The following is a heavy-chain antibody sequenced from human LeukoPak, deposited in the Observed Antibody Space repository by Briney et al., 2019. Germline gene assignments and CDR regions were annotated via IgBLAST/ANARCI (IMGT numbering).Heavy chain of an antibody. D-gene: IGHD3-22*01. CDR1: GYSISSGYY. Sequence: SETLSLTCAVSGYSISSGYYWGWIRQPPGKGLEWIGYIYYSGSTYYNPSLKSRVTISVDTSKNQFSLKLSSVTAADTAVYYCARVFPHYYDSRINWFDPWGQGTLVTVSS. J-gene: IGHJ5*02. CDR2: IYYSGST. CDR3: ARVFPHYYDSRINWFDP. V-gene: IGHV4-30-4*08.